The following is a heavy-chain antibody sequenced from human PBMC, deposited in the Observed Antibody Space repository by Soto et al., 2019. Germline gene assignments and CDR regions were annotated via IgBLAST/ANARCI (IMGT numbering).Heavy chain of an antibody. CDR1: GYSFTSYW. J-gene: IGHJ5*02. CDR3: ARYDCSSTSCYDGWFDP. Sequence: PGESLKISCKGSGYSFTSYWIGWVRQMPGKGLEWMGIIYPGDSDTRYSPSFQGQVTISADKSISTAYLQWSSLKASDTAMYYCARYDCSSTSCYDGWFDPWGQGTLVTXSS. D-gene: IGHD2-2*01. V-gene: IGHV5-51*01. CDR2: IYPGDSDT.